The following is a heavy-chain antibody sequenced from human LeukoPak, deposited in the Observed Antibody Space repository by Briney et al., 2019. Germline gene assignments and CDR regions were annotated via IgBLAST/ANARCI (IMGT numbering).Heavy chain of an antibody. CDR1: GFTFSSYW. Sequence: GGSLRLSCAASGFTFSSYWMHWVRQAPGKGLVWVSRINSDGSSTSYADSVKGRFTISRDNAKNTLYLQMNSRRAEDTAVYYCAREGYGLPFDYWGQGTLVTVSS. J-gene: IGHJ4*02. CDR3: AREGYGLPFDY. CDR2: INSDGSST. V-gene: IGHV3-74*01. D-gene: IGHD5-12*01.